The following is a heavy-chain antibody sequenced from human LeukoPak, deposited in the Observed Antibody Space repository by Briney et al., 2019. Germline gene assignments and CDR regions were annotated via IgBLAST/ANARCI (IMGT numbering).Heavy chain of an antibody. V-gene: IGHV3-23*01. Sequence: GGSLRLSCAASGFTFSSYAMSWVRQAPGKGLERVSAISGSGGSTYYADSVKGRFTISRDNSKNTLYLQMNSLRAEDTAVYYCAKARSVVVAATDYWGQGTLVTVSS. D-gene: IGHD2-15*01. CDR3: AKARSVVVAATDY. CDR2: ISGSGGST. CDR1: GFTFSSYA. J-gene: IGHJ4*02.